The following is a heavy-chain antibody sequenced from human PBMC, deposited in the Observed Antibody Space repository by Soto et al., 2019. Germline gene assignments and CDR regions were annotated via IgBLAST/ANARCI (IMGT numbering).Heavy chain of an antibody. V-gene: IGHV3-21*01. CDR1: GFTFSSYS. Sequence: GGSLRLSCAASGFTFSSYSMNWVRQAPGKGLEWVSSISSSSSYIYYADSVKGRFTISRDNAKNSLYLQMNSLRAEDTAVYYCARDYSDYCDFDYWGQGTLVTVSS. D-gene: IGHD4-17*01. CDR2: ISSSSSYI. CDR3: ARDYSDYCDFDY. J-gene: IGHJ4*02.